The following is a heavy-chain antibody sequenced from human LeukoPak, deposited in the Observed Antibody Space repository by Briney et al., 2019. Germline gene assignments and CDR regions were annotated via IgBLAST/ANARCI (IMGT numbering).Heavy chain of an antibody. CDR2: IYTSGST. Sequence: PSETLSLTCTVSGGSINSGSYYWNWIRQPAGKGLEWIGRIYTSGSTNYNPSLKSRVTISVDTSKNQFSLRLSSVTAADTAVYYCARVTGYMIEDYFDYWGQGTLVTVSS. J-gene: IGHJ4*02. CDR1: GGSINSGSYY. CDR3: ARVTGYMIEDYFDY. D-gene: IGHD3-22*01. V-gene: IGHV4-61*02.